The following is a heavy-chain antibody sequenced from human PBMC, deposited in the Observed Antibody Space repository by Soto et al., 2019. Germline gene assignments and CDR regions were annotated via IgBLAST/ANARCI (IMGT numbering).Heavy chain of an antibody. Sequence: SETLSLTCTVSGGSVSSGSYYWSWIRQPPGKGLEWIGYIYYSGGTNYNPSLKSRVTISVDTSKNQFSLKLSSVTAADTAVYYCASATYYYDSSGYYFFPWGQGTLVTVSS. V-gene: IGHV4-61*01. CDR2: IYYSGGT. CDR3: ASATYYYDSSGYYFFP. CDR1: GGSVSSGSYY. D-gene: IGHD3-22*01. J-gene: IGHJ5*02.